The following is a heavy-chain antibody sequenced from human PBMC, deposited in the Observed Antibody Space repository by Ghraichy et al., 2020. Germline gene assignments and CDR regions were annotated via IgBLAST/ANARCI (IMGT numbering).Heavy chain of an antibody. D-gene: IGHD1-7*01. V-gene: IGHV1-2*02. Sequence: ASVKVSCKASGYTFTGYYMHWVRQAPGQGLEWMGWINPNSGGTNYAQKFQGRVTMTRDTSISTAYMELSRLRSDDTAVYYCARGITGTTAWFDPWGQGTLVTVSS. CDR3: ARGITGTTAWFDP. CDR1: GYTFTGYY. J-gene: IGHJ5*02. CDR2: INPNSGGT.